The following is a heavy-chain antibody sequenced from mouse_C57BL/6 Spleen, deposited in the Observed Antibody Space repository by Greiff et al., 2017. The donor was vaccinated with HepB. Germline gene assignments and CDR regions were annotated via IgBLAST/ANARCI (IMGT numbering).Heavy chain of an antibody. Sequence: VQLKESGAELVKPGASVKISCKASGYAFSSYWMNWVKQRPGKGLEWIGQIYPGDGDTNYNGKFKGKATLTADKSSSTAYMQLSSLTSEDSAVYFCARGGLNAMDYWGQGTSVTVSS. CDR3: ARGGLNAMDY. CDR1: GYAFSSYW. D-gene: IGHD1-3*01. CDR2: IYPGDGDT. J-gene: IGHJ4*01. V-gene: IGHV1-80*01.